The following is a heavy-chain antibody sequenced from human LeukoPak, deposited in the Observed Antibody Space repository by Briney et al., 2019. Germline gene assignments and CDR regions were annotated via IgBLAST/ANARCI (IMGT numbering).Heavy chain of an antibody. Sequence: ASVKVSCKASGYTFTSYGISWVRQAPGQGVEWMGWISAYNGNTNYAQKLQGRVTMTTDTSTRTAYMELRSLRSDDPAVHYCARVVYCSSTSCYTTYYIDVWGKGTTVTVSS. CDR3: ARVVYCSSTSCYTTYYIDV. J-gene: IGHJ6*03. D-gene: IGHD2-2*02. CDR2: ISAYNGNT. V-gene: IGHV1-18*01. CDR1: GYTFTSYG.